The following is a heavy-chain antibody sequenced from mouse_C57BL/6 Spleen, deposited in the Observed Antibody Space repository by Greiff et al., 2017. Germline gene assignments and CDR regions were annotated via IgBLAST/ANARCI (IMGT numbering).Heavy chain of an antibody. D-gene: IGHD2-14*01. CDR1: GYTFTSYW. CDR3: ARSYRYYAMDY. Sequence: QVQLQQSGAELVKPGASVKMSCKASGYTFTSYWITWVKQRPGQGLEWIGDIYPGSGSTNYNEKFKSKATLTVDTSSSTAYMQLSSLTSEDSAVYYCARSYRYYAMDYWGQGTSVTVSS. J-gene: IGHJ4*01. CDR2: IYPGSGST. V-gene: IGHV1-55*01.